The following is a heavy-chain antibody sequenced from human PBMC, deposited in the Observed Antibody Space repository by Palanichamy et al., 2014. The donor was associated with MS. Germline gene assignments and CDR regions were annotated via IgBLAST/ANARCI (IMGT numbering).Heavy chain of an antibody. CDR2: ISHSLNL. J-gene: IGHJ5*02. CDR3: ARRPLSWFDP. V-gene: IGHV4-38-2*01. CDR1: GFSISAGDF. Sequence: QVQLQESGPGLVKPSETLSLTCAVSGFSISAGDFWDWIRQPPGKGLEWIGSISHSLNLYYNPSLRGRLSISMDASQNHFFLNLMSATAADTAIYYCARRPLSWFDPWGQGILVTVSS.